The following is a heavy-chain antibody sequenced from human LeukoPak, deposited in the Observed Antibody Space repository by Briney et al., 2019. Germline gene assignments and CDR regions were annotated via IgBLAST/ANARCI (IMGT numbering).Heavy chain of an antibody. D-gene: IGHD6-19*01. CDR2: IYYSGST. CDR1: GGSISSNY. CDR3: ARDSWLGGCCVY. J-gene: IGHJ4*02. V-gene: IGHV4-59*01. Sequence: SETLSLTRTVSGGSISSNYWSWIRQPPGKGLEWIGYIYYSGSTNYNPSRKSRVPISVDTSKNQFSVELSSVPAADPGVYCCARDSWLGGCCVYWGGGTLVSVPS.